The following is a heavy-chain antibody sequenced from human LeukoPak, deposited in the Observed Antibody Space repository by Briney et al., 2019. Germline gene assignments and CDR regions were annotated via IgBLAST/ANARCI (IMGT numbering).Heavy chain of an antibody. CDR3: ARDPTHYYGSGSYTYFDY. V-gene: IGHV3-7*01. Sequence: GGSLRLSCAASGFTFSSYWMSWVRQAPGKGLEWVANIKQDGGEKYYVDSVKGRFTISRDNAKNSLYLQMNSLRAEDTAVYYCARDPTHYYGSGSYTYFDYWGQGTLVTVSS. D-gene: IGHD3-10*01. CDR2: IKQDGGEK. CDR1: GFTFSSYW. J-gene: IGHJ4*02.